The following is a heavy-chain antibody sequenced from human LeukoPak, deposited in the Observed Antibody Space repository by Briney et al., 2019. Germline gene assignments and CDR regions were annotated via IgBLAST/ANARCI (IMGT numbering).Heavy chain of an antibody. V-gene: IGHV4-34*01. CDR1: GGSFSGYY. Sequence: SGTLSLTCAVYGGSFSGYYWTWIRQPPGKGLEWIGEINHNGSTNYNPSLKSRVTISVDTSKNQFSLKLSSVTAADTAVYYCATASVVGATYVDWGQGTLVTVS. D-gene: IGHD1-26*01. CDR3: ATASVVGATYVD. CDR2: INHNGST. J-gene: IGHJ4*02.